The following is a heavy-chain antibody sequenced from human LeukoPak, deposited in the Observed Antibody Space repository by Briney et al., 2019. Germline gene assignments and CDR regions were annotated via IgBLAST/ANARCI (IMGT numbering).Heavy chain of an antibody. CDR1: GGSISSYY. CDR3: ARLVGATLPYFDY. Sequence: PSETLSLTCTVSGGSISSYYWSWIRQPPGKGLEWIGYIYYSGSTNYNPSLKSRVTMSVDTTKNQFSLKLSSVTAADTAVYYCARLVGATLPYFDYWGQGTLVTVSS. J-gene: IGHJ4*02. CDR2: IYYSGST. V-gene: IGHV4-59*12. D-gene: IGHD1-26*01.